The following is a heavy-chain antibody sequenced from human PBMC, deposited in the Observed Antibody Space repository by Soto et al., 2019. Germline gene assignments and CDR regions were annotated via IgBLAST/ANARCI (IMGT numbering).Heavy chain of an antibody. V-gene: IGHV3-23*01. CDR3: AKAWESRRIAVTGKYCFDY. CDR2: ISGSGTTT. Sequence: EVQLLESGGGLVQPGGSLGLSCAASGFIFTDYGLSWVRQTPGKGLEWVSSISGSGTTTFYANSVKGRFTVSRDNSKNTLYLQMNSLRVEDTAEYYCAKAWESRRIAVTGKYCFDYWGQGTLVTVSS. CDR1: GFIFTDYG. J-gene: IGHJ4*02. D-gene: IGHD6-19*01.